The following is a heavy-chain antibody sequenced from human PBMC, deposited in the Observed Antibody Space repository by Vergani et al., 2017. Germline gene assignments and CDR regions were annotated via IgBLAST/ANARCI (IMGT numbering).Heavy chain of an antibody. J-gene: IGHJ4*02. V-gene: IGHV4-59*01. Sequence: QVQLQESGPGLVKPSETLSLTCTVSGGSISSYYWSWIRQPPGKGLEWIGYIYYSGSTHYNPSLKSRVTISVDTSKNQFSLKLSSVTAADTAVYYCARGLHVDTATIFDYWGQGTLVTVSS. CDR2: IYYSGST. CDR1: GGSISSYY. D-gene: IGHD5-18*01. CDR3: ARGLHVDTATIFDY.